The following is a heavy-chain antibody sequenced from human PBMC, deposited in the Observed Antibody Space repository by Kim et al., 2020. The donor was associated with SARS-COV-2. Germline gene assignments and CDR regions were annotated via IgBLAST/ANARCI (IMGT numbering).Heavy chain of an antibody. CDR1: GDRVSSSSAA. CDR3: VRDGGDSYGFFDY. D-gene: IGHD5-18*01. J-gene: IGHJ4*02. CDR2: TYYRSKWYN. V-gene: IGHV6-1*01. Sequence: SQTLSLTCAISGDRVSSSSAAWNWFRQSPSRGLEWLGRTYYRSKWYNNYAVSVKSRITVNPDSSKNQFALLLNSVTPEDTAVYYCVRDGGDSYGFFDYWGQGTLVTVSS.